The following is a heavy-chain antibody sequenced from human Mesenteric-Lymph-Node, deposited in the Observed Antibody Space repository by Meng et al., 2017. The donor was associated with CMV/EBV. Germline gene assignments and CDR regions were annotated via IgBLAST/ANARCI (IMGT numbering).Heavy chain of an antibody. CDR2: SRYDGGDK. CDR3: ASPVRYCSGGRCPLGMDV. CDR1: GFTFRTYG. J-gene: IGHJ6*02. Sequence: GESLKISCATSGFTFRTYGMHWVRQAPGKGLEWVAFSRYDGGDKYYAASVKGRFTISRDNSKNTLHLEMNSLRPEDTAVYYCASPVRYCSGGRCPLGMDVWGQGTTVTVSS. V-gene: IGHV3-30*02. D-gene: IGHD2-15*01.